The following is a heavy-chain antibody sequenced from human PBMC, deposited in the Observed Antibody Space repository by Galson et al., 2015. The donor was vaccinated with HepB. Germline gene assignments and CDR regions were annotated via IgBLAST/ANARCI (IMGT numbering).Heavy chain of an antibody. CDR3: ARGLYGDADY. CDR2: LSPDGGST. Sequence: SLRLSCAASGFTFSSDWMHWVRQTPGKGLVWVSHLSPDGGSTNYADFAKGRFTISRDNAKNTMYLQMNSLRAEDTAIYYCARGLYGDADYWGRGTLVTVSS. D-gene: IGHD4-17*01. J-gene: IGHJ4*02. V-gene: IGHV3-74*01. CDR1: GFTFSSDW.